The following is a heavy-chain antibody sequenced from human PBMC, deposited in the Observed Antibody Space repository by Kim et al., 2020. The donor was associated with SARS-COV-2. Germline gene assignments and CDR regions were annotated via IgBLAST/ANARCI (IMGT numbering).Heavy chain of an antibody. CDR1: GGSFSGYY. D-gene: IGHD2-2*01. Sequence: SETLSLTCAVYGGSFSGYYWSWIRQPPGKGLEWIGEINHSGSTNYNPSLKSRVTISVDTSKNQFSLKLSSVTAADTAVYYCARGVKYCSSTSCYAAYF. CDR3: ARGVKYCSSTSCYAAYF. V-gene: IGHV4-34*01. J-gene: IGHJ4*01. CDR2: INHSGST.